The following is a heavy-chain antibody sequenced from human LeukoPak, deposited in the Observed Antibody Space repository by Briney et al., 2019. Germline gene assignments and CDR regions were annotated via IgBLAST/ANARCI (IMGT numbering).Heavy chain of an antibody. D-gene: IGHD5-24*01. Sequence: ASVKVSCKASGYTFTSYNINWVRQAPGQGLEWMGWISAYNGNTNYAQKFQGRVTMTTDTSTSTAYMELRSLRSDDTAVYYCARTRWLQLAYYFDYWGQGTLVTVSS. J-gene: IGHJ4*02. CDR1: GYTFTSYN. CDR2: ISAYNGNT. V-gene: IGHV1-18*01. CDR3: ARTRWLQLAYYFDY.